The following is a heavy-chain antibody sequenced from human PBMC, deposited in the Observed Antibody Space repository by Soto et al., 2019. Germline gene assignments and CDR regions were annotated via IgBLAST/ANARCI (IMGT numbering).Heavy chain of an antibody. V-gene: IGHV1-18*01. Sequence: ASVKVSCKTSGYTFSNYGITWVRKAPGQPLEWLGWISLYSDGTNYAQKFQGRVSMTTDTSTTPAYMELRSLRSDDTAVYYCARVVPGAEAWFGPWGQGTLVTVSS. J-gene: IGHJ5*02. CDR2: ISLYSDGT. CDR1: GYTFSNYG. D-gene: IGHD2-2*01. CDR3: ARVVPGAEAWFGP.